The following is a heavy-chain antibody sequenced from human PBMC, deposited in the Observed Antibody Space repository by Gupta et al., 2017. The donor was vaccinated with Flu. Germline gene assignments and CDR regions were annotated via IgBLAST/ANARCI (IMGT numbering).Heavy chain of an antibody. Sequence: QVQLQQWGAGLLKPSETLSLTCAVYGGSFSGYYWSWIRQPPGKGLEWIGETNHRGRTDYNPSLKSRFTISVDAAKDQFSLEVNSVTAADTAVYHCAQSTGDRFDYWGQGALVTVSS. J-gene: IGHJ4*02. CDR3: AQSTGDRFDY. CDR1: GGSFSGYY. CDR2: TNHRGRT. D-gene: IGHD7-27*01. V-gene: IGHV4-34*01.